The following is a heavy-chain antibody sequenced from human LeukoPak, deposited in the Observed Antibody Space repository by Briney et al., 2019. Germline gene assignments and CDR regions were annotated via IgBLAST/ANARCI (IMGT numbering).Heavy chain of an antibody. CDR3: AKAPVNIKRITMVRGDLAYFDY. Sequence: PGGSLRLSCVASGFTFSSYAMSWVRQAPGKGLEWVSSISGSGSSTAYADSVKGRFTISRDNAKNSLYLQMNSLRAEDTAVYFCAKAPVNIKRITMVRGDLAYFDYWGQGTLVTVSS. V-gene: IGHV3-23*01. CDR2: ISGSGSST. J-gene: IGHJ4*02. CDR1: GFTFSSYA. D-gene: IGHD3-10*01.